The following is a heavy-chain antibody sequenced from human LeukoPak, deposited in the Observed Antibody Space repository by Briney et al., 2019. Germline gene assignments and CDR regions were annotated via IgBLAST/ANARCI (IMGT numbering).Heavy chain of an antibody. J-gene: IGHJ4*02. CDR2: IYPGGSDT. CDR1: GYTFSNYW. CDR3: ARVPYSISSMGY. V-gene: IGHV5-51*01. Sequence: GEPLKISCKSSGYTFSNYWIGWVRQMPGKGLEWMGIIYPGGSDTRYSPSFEGQVSISADKSISTAYLQWSSLKASDTAMYYCARVPYSISSMGYWGQGTLVTVSS. D-gene: IGHD6-6*01.